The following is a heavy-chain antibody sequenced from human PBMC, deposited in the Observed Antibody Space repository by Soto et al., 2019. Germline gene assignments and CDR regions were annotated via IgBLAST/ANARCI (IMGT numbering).Heavy chain of an antibody. J-gene: IGHJ4*02. CDR3: ARAGTMVRGVTKN. Sequence: PGGSLRLSCAASGFTFSSYAMSWVRQAPGKGLEWVPAISSSSSSTNYADSVKGRFTISRDNAKNSLYLQMNSLRAEDTAVYYCARAGTMVRGVTKNWGQGTLVTVSS. CDR2: ISSSSSST. V-gene: IGHV3-23*01. D-gene: IGHD3-10*01. CDR1: GFTFSSYA.